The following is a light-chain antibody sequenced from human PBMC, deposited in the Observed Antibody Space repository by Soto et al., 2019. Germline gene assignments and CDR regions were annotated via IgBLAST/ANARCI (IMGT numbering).Light chain of an antibody. CDR2: DAS. CDR1: QSVSSY. CDR3: QQRSNWPIT. J-gene: IGKJ5*01. Sequence: GLTKYPTTLSLSPGERATLSCRASQSVSSYLAWYQQKPGQAPRLLIYDASNRATGIPARFSGSGSGTDFTLTISSLEPEDFAVYYCQQRSNWPITFGQGTRLEIK. V-gene: IGKV3-11*01.